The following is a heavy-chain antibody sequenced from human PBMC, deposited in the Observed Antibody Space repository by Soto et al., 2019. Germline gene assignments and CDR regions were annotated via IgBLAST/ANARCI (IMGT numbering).Heavy chain of an antibody. CDR3: ARDMEMYYYGSGSYGGIDY. Sequence: SGGSLRLSCAASGFTFSSYSMNWVRQAPGKGLEWVSFFSSSSSTIYYADSVKGRFTISRDNAKNSLYLQMNSLRAEDTAVYYCARDMEMYYYGSGSYGGIDYWGQGTLVTVSS. CDR1: GFTFSSYS. CDR2: FSSSSSTI. V-gene: IGHV3-48*01. D-gene: IGHD3-10*01. J-gene: IGHJ4*02.